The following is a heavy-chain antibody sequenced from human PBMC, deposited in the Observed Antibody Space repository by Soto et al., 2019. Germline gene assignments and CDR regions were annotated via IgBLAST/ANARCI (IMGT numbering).Heavy chain of an antibody. V-gene: IGHV4-59*08. J-gene: IGHJ6*02. D-gene: IGHD6-13*01. CDR3: ASLGAAGSYYGMDV. CDR2: MYNSGST. CDR1: GGSISSYY. Sequence: PSETLSLTCTVSGGSISSYYWTWIRQPPGKGLEWIGFMYNSGSTHYNPSLKSRVTISLDTSKNQFSLNLRSVTAADTAVYYCASLGAAGSYYGMDVWGQGTTVTVSS.